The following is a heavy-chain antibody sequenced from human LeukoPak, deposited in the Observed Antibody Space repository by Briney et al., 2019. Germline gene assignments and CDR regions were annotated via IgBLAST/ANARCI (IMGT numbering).Heavy chain of an antibody. CDR1: GFTFSSYG. CDR2: IWYDGSNK. Sequence: GGSLRLSCAASGFTFSSYGMHWVRQAPGKGLEWVAVIWYDGSNKYYADSVKGRFTISRDNSKNTLYLQMNSLRAEDTAVYYCATGVIGSSGEGAYWGQGTLVTVSS. CDR3: ATGVIGSSGEGAY. D-gene: IGHD2-15*01. J-gene: IGHJ4*02. V-gene: IGHV3-30*02.